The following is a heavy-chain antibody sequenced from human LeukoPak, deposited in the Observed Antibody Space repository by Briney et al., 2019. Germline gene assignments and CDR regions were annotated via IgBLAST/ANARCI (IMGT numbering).Heavy chain of an antibody. CDR2: MNPNSGNT. CDR1: GYTFTSYD. J-gene: IGHJ4*02. D-gene: IGHD3-16*02. CDR3: ARDAPSYDYVWGSYPY. V-gene: IGHV1-8*03. Sequence: GASVKVSCKASGYTFTSYDINWVRQATGQGLEWMGWMNPNSGNTGYAQKFQGRVTITRNTSISTAYMELSSLRSEDTAVYYCARDAPSYDYVWGSYPYWGQGTLVTVSS.